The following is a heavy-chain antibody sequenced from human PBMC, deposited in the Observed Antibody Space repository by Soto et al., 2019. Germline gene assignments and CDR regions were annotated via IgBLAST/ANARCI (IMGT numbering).Heavy chain of an antibody. CDR3: ATCSSSWPPSNYYYYYYMDV. D-gene: IGHD6-13*01. J-gene: IGHJ6*03. V-gene: IGHV1-8*01. Sequence: NWVRQATGQGLEWMGWMNPNSGNTGYAQKFQGRVTMTRNTSISTAYMELSSLRSEDTAVYYCATCSSSWPPSNYYYYYYMDVWGKGTTVTVSS. CDR2: MNPNSGNT.